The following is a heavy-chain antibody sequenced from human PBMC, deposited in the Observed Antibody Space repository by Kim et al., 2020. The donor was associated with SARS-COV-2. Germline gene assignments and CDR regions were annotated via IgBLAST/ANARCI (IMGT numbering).Heavy chain of an antibody. Sequence: GGSLRLSCAASGFTFSSYAMHWVRQAPGKGLEWVAVISYDGSNKYYADSVKGRFTISRDNSKNTLYLQMNSLRAEDTAVYYCARAPQEAGRGAPLDYWG. CDR3: ARAPQEAGRGAPLDY. CDR2: ISYDGSNK. V-gene: IGHV3-30*04. J-gene: IGHJ4*01. D-gene: IGHD1-26*01. CDR1: GFTFSSYA.